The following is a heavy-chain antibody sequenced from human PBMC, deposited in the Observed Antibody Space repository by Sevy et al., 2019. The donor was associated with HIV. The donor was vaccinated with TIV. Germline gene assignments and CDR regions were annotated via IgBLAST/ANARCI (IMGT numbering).Heavy chain of an antibody. Sequence: ASVKVSCKASGGTFSSYAISWVRQAPGQGLEWMGGIIPIFGTANYAQKFQGRVTITADESTSTAYMELSSLRSEDTAVYYCARTLGEFYDAFDIWGQGTMVTVSS. J-gene: IGHJ3*02. CDR2: IIPIFGTA. CDR3: ARTLGEFYDAFDI. D-gene: IGHD3-10*01. CDR1: GGTFSSYA. V-gene: IGHV1-69*13.